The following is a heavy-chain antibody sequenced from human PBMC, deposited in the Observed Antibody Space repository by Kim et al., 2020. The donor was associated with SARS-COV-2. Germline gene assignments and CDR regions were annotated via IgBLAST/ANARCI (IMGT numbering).Heavy chain of an antibody. D-gene: IGHD3-22*01. Sequence: RKSRVTISVVTSKNQFSLKLSSVTAADTAVYYCARVGYYYDSSGYGFDYWGQGTLVTVSS. CDR3: ARVGYYYDSSGYGFDY. V-gene: IGHV4-59*01. J-gene: IGHJ4*02.